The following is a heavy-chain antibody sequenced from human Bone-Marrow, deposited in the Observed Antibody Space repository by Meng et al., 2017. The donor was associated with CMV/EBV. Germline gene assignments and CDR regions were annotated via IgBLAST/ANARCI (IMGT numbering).Heavy chain of an antibody. D-gene: IGHD5-18*01. CDR2: IKSKTEGGTT. J-gene: IGHJ5*02. Sequence: GGSLRLSCAASGFSCSNAWMSWVRQAPGTGLEWVGRIKSKTEGGTTDYAAPVKGRFIISRDDSRNTLYLQMNSLKTEDTAVYYCTSLRGDTAMVTSWGQGTLVTVSS. V-gene: IGHV3-15*01. CDR1: GFSCSNAW. CDR3: TSLRGDTAMVTS.